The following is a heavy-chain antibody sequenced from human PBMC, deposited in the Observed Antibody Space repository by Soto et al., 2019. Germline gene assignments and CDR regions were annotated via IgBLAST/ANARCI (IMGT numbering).Heavy chain of an antibody. J-gene: IGHJ4*02. CDR3: AREYSSAPDY. Sequence: QLQLQESGPGLVKPSETLSLTCTVSGGSISSSSYYWGWIHQPPGKGLEWIGSIYYSGSTFYSPSLRSRVTISVDTSKNQSSLRVSSVTAADTAVYYCAREYSSAPDYWGQGTLVTVSS. V-gene: IGHV4-39*02. CDR2: IYYSGST. CDR1: GGSISSSSYY. D-gene: IGHD6-25*01.